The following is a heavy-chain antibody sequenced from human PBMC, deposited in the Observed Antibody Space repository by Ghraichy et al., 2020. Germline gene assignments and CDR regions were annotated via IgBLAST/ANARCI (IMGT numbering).Heavy chain of an antibody. CDR2: ISYDGSDE. Sequence: GGSLRLSCAASGFTFSDFGMHWVRQAPGKGLEWVALISYDGSDEYYVDSVKGRFAISRDDSKNTLYLQMNSLRAEDTAVFYCARDQTVAGSHYLDYWGQGTLVTVSS. D-gene: IGHD6-19*01. CDR1: GFTFSDFG. V-gene: IGHV3-30*03. J-gene: IGHJ4*02. CDR3: ARDQTVAGSHYLDY.